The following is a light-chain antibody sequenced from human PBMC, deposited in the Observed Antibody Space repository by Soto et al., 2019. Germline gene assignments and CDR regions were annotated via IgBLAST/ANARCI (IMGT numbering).Light chain of an antibody. Sequence: QLVLTQSPSASASLGASVKLTCTLSSGYSSYAIAWHQQQPEKGPRYLMKLNSDGSHSKGDGIPDRFSGSSSGAERYLTISSLQSEDEADYYCQTWGTGPLVFGGGTKVTVL. J-gene: IGLJ2*01. V-gene: IGLV4-69*01. CDR1: SGYSSYA. CDR2: LNSDGSH. CDR3: QTWGTGPLV.